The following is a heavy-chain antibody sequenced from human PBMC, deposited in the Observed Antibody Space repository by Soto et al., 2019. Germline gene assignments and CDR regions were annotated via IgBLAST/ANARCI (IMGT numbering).Heavy chain of an antibody. CDR2: IIPIFGTA. V-gene: IGHV1-69*06. CDR1: GGTFSSYA. CDR3: AWGYYYDSSGYPPLFDY. J-gene: IGHJ4*02. Sequence: SVKVSCKAPGGTFSSYAISWVRQAPGQGLEWMGGIIPIFGTANYAQKFQGRVTITADKSTSTAYMELSSLRSEDTAVYYCAWGYYYDSSGYPPLFDYWGQGTLVTVS. D-gene: IGHD3-22*01.